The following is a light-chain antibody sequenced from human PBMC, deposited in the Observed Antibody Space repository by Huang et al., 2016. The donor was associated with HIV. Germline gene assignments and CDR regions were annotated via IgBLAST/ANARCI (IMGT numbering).Light chain of an antibody. CDR3: LQDYNYPVT. J-gene: IGKJ4*01. V-gene: IGKV1-6*01. CDR2: AAS. CDR1: QGIRND. Sequence: AIQMTQSPSSLSASVGDRVTITCRASQGIRNDLGWYQQKPGKAPKLLIYAASSLQSGVPSRFSGSGSGTDFSLTISSLQPEDYATYYCLQDYNYPVTFGGGTKVEI.